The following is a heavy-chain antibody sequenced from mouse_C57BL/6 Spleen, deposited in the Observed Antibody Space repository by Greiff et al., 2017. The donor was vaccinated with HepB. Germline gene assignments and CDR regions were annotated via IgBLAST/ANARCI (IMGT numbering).Heavy chain of an antibody. Sequence: EVQVVESGGGLVKPGGSLKLSCAASGFTFSDYGMHWVRQAPEKGLEWVAYISSGSSTIYYADTVKGRFTIARDNAKNTLFLQMTSLRSEDTAMYYCASPIATVVGTRAMDYWGQGTSVTVSS. D-gene: IGHD1-1*01. CDR3: ASPIATVVGTRAMDY. CDR1: GFTFSDYG. CDR2: ISSGSSTI. V-gene: IGHV5-17*01. J-gene: IGHJ4*01.